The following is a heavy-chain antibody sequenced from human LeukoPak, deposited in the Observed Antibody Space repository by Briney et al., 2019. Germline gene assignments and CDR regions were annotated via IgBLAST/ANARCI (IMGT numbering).Heavy chain of an antibody. CDR2: IHTNGGT. J-gene: IGHJ4*02. CDR3: SRGGGYGDY. Sequence: SETLSLTCTVSGASITSFYYNWIRQSAGKGLEWIGRIHTNGGTDYRPSLNSRVTMSVDTSKKHISLKLTSVTAADTAVYFCSRGGGYGDYWGQGILVTVSS. CDR1: GASITSFY. V-gene: IGHV4-4*07. D-gene: IGHD5-12*01.